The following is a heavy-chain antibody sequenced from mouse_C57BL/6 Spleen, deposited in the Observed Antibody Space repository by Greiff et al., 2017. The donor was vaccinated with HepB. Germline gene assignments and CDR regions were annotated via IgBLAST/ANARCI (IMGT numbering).Heavy chain of an antibody. CDR3: ASIYDYVFAY. D-gene: IGHD2-4*01. J-gene: IGHJ3*01. CDR1: GFNIKDYY. Sequence: EVQLQQSGAELVKPGASVKLSCTASGFNIKDYYMHWVKQRTEQGLEWIGRIDPEDGETKYAPNFQGKATITADTSSNTAYLQLSSLKSEDTAVYYCASIYDYVFAYWGQGTRVTVSA. CDR2: IDPEDGET. V-gene: IGHV14-2*01.